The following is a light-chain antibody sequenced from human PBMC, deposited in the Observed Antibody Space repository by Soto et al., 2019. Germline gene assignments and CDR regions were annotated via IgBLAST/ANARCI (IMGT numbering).Light chain of an antibody. CDR1: SPNIGSNT. CDR3: AAWDDSLNGQVV. V-gene: IGLV1-44*01. Sequence: QSVLTRPPSASGTPGQRVTISCSGSSPNIGSNTVNWYQQLPGTAPKLVMYSNNQRPSGVPDRFSGSKSGTSASLAISGLQPDDEADYYCAAWDDSLNGQVVFGGGTKLTVL. CDR2: SNN. J-gene: IGLJ2*01.